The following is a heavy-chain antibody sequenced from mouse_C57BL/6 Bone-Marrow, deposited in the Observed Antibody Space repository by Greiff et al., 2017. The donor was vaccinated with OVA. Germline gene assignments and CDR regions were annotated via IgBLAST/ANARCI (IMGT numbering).Heavy chain of an antibody. CDR2: INPSTGGT. Sequence: EVKLMESGPELVKPGASVKISCKASGYSFTGYYMNWVKQSPEKSLEWIGEINPSTGGTTYNQKFKAKATLTVDKSSSTAYMQLKSLTSEDSAVYYCARDNPLAYWGQGTLVTVSA. CDR3: ARDNPLAY. V-gene: IGHV1-42*01. CDR1: GYSFTGYY. J-gene: IGHJ3*01. D-gene: IGHD6-1*01.